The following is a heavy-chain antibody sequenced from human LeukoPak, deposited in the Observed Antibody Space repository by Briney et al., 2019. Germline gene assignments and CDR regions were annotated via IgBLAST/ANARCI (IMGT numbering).Heavy chain of an antibody. V-gene: IGHV3-48*03. CDR1: GFTFSSYE. CDR2: ISSSGSTI. Sequence: SGGSLRLSCAASGFTFSSYEMNWVRQAPGKGLEWVSYISSSGSTIYYADSVKGRFTISRDNAKNSLYLQMNSLRAEDTAVYYCARGGRRIAAAADWFDPWGQGTLVTVSS. D-gene: IGHD6-13*01. CDR3: ARGGRRIAAAADWFDP. J-gene: IGHJ5*02.